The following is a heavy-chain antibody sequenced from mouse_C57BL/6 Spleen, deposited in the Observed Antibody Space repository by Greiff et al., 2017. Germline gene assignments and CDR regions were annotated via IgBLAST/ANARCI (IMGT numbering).Heavy chain of an antibody. D-gene: IGHD2-1*01. CDR2: INPYNGDT. V-gene: IGHV1-20*01. Sequence: VHVKQSGPELVKPGDSVKISCKASGYSFTGYFMNWVMQSHGKSLEWIGRINPYNGDTFYNQKFKGKATLTVDKSSSTAHMELRSLTSDDSAVYYCARDYGNFAWFAYWGQGTLVTVSA. J-gene: IGHJ3*01. CDR1: GYSFTGYF. CDR3: ARDYGNFAWFAY.